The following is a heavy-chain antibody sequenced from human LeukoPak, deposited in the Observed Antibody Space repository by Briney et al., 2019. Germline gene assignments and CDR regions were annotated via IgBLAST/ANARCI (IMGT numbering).Heavy chain of an antibody. J-gene: IGHJ4*02. CDR1: GFTFSSYA. CDR3: AKGPGYCSGGSCYGGMFDY. Sequence: PGGSLRLSCAASGFTFSSYAMSWVRQAPGKGLEWVSAISGSGGSTYYADSVKGRFTIPRDNSKNTLYLQMNSLRAEDTAVYYCAKGPGYCSGGSCYGGMFDYWGQGTLVTVSS. CDR2: ISGSGGST. V-gene: IGHV3-23*01. D-gene: IGHD2-15*01.